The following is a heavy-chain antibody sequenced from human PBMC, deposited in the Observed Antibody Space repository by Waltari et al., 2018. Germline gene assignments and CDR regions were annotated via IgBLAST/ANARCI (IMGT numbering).Heavy chain of an antibody. V-gene: IGHV4-38-2*01. D-gene: IGHD4-17*01. CDR2: IFQSGTT. CDR3: ARTSYGDELDAFDI. CDR1: GYSISSGYF. Sequence: QVLLQESGPGLVKPSETLSLTCVVSGYSISSGYFWGWIRQAPGQGLEWFGSIFQSGTTYNNPSLKSRLSISVDTSRNQFSLKLTSVTAADTAVYYCARTSYGDELDAFDIWGQGTMVTVSS. J-gene: IGHJ3*02.